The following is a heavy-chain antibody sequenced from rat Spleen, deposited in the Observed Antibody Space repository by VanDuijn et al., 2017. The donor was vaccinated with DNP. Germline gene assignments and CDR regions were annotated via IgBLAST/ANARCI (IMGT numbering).Heavy chain of an antibody. D-gene: IGHD1-12*03. V-gene: IGHV2-19*01. CDR1: GFSLTDYS. Sequence: QVQLKESGPGLVQPSHTLSLTCTVPGFSLTDYSVHWVRQPPGKVLEWIAAISSGGSTYYNSALKSRLSISRETSKSQVFLKMNSLQTEDTAIYYCTRALYDYDGYDYWGQGVMVTVSS. CDR3: TRALYDYDGYDY. CDR2: ISSGGST. J-gene: IGHJ2*01.